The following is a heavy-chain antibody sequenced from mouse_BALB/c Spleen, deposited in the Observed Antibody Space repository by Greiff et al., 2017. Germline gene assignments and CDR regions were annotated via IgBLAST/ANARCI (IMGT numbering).Heavy chain of an antibody. V-gene: IGHV1-69*01. CDR2: IDTSDSYT. CDR3: ARGDDYDGRSLAY. J-gene: IGHJ3*01. D-gene: IGHD2-4*01. CDR1: GYTFTDYW. Sequence: QVQLQQSGAELVMPGASVKMSCKASGYTFTDYWMHWVKQRPGQGLEWIGAIDTSDSYTSYNQKFKGKATLTVDESSSTAYMQLSSLTSEDSAVYYCARGDDYDGRSLAYWGQGTLVTVSA.